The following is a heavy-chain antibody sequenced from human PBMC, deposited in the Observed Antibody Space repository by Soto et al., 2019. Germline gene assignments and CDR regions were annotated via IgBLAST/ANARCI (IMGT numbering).Heavy chain of an antibody. CDR2: INPSGGST. CDR1: GYTFTSYY. V-gene: IGHV1-46*01. J-gene: IGHJ4*02. Sequence: GASVKVSCKASGYTFTSYYMHWVRQAPGQGLEWMGIINPSGGSTSYAQKFQGRVTMTRDTSTSIVYMELSSLRSEDTAVYYCAIFVAAADFDDWGQGTLVTVSS. CDR3: AIFVAAADFDD. D-gene: IGHD6-13*01.